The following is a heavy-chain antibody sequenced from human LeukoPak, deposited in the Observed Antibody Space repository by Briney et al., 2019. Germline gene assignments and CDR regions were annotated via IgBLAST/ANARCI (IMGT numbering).Heavy chain of an antibody. J-gene: IGHJ6*04. CDR2: INAGNGNT. D-gene: IGHD3-10*01. Sequence: ASVKVSCKASGYTFTSYAMHWVRQAPGQRLEWMGWINAGNGNTKYSQKFQGRVTITRDTSASTAYKELSSLRSEDTAVYYCARSILWFGDLSGMDVWGKGTTVTVSS. CDR1: GYTFTSYA. V-gene: IGHV1-3*01. CDR3: ARSILWFGDLSGMDV.